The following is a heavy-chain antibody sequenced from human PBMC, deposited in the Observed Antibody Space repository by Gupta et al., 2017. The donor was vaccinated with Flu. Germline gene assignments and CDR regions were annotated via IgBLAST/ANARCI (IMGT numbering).Heavy chain of an antibody. CDR1: GGSFSGYY. CDR2: INHSGST. Sequence: QVQLQQWGAGLLKPSETLSLTCAVYGGSFSGYYWSWIRQPPGKGLEWIGEINHSGSTTYNPSLKSRVTISVDTSKNQFSLKLSSVTAADTAVYYCARGSDFWSGQDAFDIWGQGTMVAVSS. CDR3: ARGSDFWSGQDAFDI. D-gene: IGHD3-3*01. J-gene: IGHJ3*02. V-gene: IGHV4-34*01.